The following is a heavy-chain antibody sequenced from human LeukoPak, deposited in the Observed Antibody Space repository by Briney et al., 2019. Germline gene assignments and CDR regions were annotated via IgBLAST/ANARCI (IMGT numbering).Heavy chain of an antibody. CDR3: VKAGGAGSYYNWFDR. V-gene: IGHV3-48*04. CDR1: GFTFSSYS. Sequence: PGGSLRLSCAASGFTFSSYSMNWVRQAPGKGLEWVSYISSSSSTIYYADSVKGRVTISRDNAKKSLYLQMNSLRIEDTALYYCVKAGGAGSYYNWFDRWGQGTLVTVSS. CDR2: ISSSSSTI. D-gene: IGHD3-10*01. J-gene: IGHJ5*02.